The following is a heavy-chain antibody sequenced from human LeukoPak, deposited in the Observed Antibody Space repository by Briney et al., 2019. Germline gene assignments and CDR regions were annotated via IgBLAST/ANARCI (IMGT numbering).Heavy chain of an antibody. CDR2: IYYSGST. D-gene: IGHD3-10*01. CDR1: GDSINNNY. CDR3: ARVIRAYYYGSGSYSAYYFDY. V-gene: IGHV4-30-4*01. Sequence: SETLSLTCTVSGDSINNNYWSWIRQPPGKGLEWIGYIYYSGSTYYNPSLKSRVTISVDTSKNQFSLKLSSVTAADTAVYYCARVIRAYYYGSGSYSAYYFDYWGQGTLVTVSS. J-gene: IGHJ4*02.